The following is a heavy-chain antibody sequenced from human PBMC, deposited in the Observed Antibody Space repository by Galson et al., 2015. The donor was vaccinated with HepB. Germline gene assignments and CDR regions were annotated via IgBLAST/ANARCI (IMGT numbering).Heavy chain of an antibody. Sequence: SLRLSCAASGFTFSSYSMNWVCQAPGKGLEWVSYIDYSGTMYYADSVEGRFTISRDNSKNTVYLQMNSLRVEDTAVYYCARDSAHSNNWFDPWGQGTLVIVSS. CDR2: IDYSGTM. V-gene: IGHV3-48*01. D-gene: IGHD4-11*01. CDR1: GFTFSSYS. J-gene: IGHJ5*02. CDR3: ARDSAHSNNWFDP.